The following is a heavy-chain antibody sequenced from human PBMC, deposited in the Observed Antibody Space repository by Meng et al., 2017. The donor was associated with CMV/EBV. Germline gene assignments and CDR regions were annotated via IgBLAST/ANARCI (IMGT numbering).Heavy chain of an antibody. CDR3: ARGGIAAAGLH. CDR2: IYYSGST. V-gene: IGHV4-39*07. J-gene: IGHJ4*02. D-gene: IGHD6-13*01. CDR1: GVSISSSSYY. Sequence: QLHLQVSGPGLVNPSETLSLTCTVSGVSISSSSYYWGWIRQPPGKGLEWIGSIYYSGSTYYNPSLKSRVTISVDTSKNQFSLKLSSVTAADTAVYYCARGGIAAAGLHWGQGTLVTVSS.